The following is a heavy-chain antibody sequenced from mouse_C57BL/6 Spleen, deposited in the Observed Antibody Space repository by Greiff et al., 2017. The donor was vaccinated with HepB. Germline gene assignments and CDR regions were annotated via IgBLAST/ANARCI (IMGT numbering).Heavy chain of an antibody. Sequence: EVKLVESGGGLVKPGGSLKLSCAASGFTFSDYGMHWVRQAPEKGLEWVAYISSGSSTIYYADTVKGRFTISGDNAKNTLFLQMTSLRSEDTAMYYCTTVVPYYAMDDWGQGTSVTVSS. V-gene: IGHV5-17*01. J-gene: IGHJ4*01. D-gene: IGHD1-1*01. CDR3: TTVVPYYAMDD. CDR1: GFTFSDYG. CDR2: ISSGSSTI.